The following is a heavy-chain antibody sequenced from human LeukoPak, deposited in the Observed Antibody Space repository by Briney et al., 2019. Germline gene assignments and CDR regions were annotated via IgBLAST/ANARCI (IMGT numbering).Heavy chain of an antibody. D-gene: IGHD7-27*01. CDR2: IYPRGST. V-gene: IGHV4-30-2*01. Sequence: SQTLSLTCAVSGGSISSGSYSWSWIRQPPGKGLEWIGYIYPRGSTYYNPSHKSRVILSLDKSANQFSLNLSSVTAADTAVYYCARFSPRAMGNYLDFWGQGTLVTVSS. J-gene: IGHJ4*02. CDR1: GGSISSGSYS. CDR3: ARFSPRAMGNYLDF.